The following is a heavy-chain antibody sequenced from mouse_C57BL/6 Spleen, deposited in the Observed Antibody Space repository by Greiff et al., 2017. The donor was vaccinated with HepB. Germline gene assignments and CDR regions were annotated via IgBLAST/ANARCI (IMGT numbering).Heavy chain of an antibody. J-gene: IGHJ4*01. CDR1: GYTFTSYW. CDR3: ARGEDYGSSYAMDY. CDR2: IYPSDSET. D-gene: IGHD1-1*01. Sequence: QVQLQQPGAELVRPGSSVKLSCKASGYTFTSYWMDWVKQRPGQGLEWIGNIYPSDSETHYNQKFKDKATLTVDKSSSTAYMQLSSLTSEDSAVYYCARGEDYGSSYAMDYWGQGTSVTVSS. V-gene: IGHV1-61*01.